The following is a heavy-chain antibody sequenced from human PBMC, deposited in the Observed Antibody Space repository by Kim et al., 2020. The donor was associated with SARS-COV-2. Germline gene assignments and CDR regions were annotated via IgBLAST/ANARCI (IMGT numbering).Heavy chain of an antibody. V-gene: IGHV3-23*01. CDR1: GFTFSSYA. CDR3: AKDLLIPPRYCSSTSCYRTSHYYYYYGMDV. Sequence: GGSLRLSCAASGFTFSSYAMSWVRQAPGKGLEWVSAISGSGGSTYYADSVKGRFTISRDNSKNTLYLQMNSLRAEDTAVYYCAKDLLIPPRYCSSTSCYRTSHYYYYYGMDVWGQGTTVTVSS. D-gene: IGHD2-2*02. CDR2: ISGSGGST. J-gene: IGHJ6*02.